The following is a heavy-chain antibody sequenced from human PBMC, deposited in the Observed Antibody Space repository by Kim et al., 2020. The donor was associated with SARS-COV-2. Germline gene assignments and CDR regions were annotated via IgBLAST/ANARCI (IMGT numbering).Heavy chain of an antibody. Sequence: SETLSLTCTVSGGSISSYYWSWIRQPPGKGLEWIGYIYYSGSTNYNPSLKSRVTISVDTSKNQFSLKLSSVTAADTAVYYCARDNRYSSSWFMPWFDPWGQGTLVTVSS. D-gene: IGHD6-13*01. CDR3: ARDNRYSSSWFMPWFDP. CDR1: GGSISSYY. V-gene: IGHV4-59*01. J-gene: IGHJ5*02. CDR2: IYYSGST.